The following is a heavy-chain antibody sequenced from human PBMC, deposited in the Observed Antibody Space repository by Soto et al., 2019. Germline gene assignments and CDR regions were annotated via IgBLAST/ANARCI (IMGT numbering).Heavy chain of an antibody. CDR3: TRGRAVAGPGADYYYYGMDV. CDR1: GFTFGEYA. J-gene: IGHJ6*02. V-gene: IGHV3-49*03. Sequence: PGGSLRLSCTACGFTFGEYAMSWFRQARGKGLAWVGFIRSKAYGGTTEYAASVKGRFTIPRDDSKSIAYLQMNSLKTEDTAVYYCTRGRAVAGPGADYYYYGMDVWGQGTTVTVSS. CDR2: IRSKAYGGTT. D-gene: IGHD6-19*01.